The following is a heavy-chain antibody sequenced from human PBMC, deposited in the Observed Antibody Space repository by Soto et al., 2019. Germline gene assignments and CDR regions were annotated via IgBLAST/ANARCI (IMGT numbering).Heavy chain of an antibody. D-gene: IGHD1-26*01. Sequence: QVQLLESGGGVVQPGRSLRLSCVAYGFTLTNNGMHWVRQAPGQGLEWVAVISSAGSSYYYGDSVRGRFTISRDTSKNTLFREMNSLTTADTAVYYCAKDRGLAESGTWSHYYYGMDVWGQGTSVTVS. CDR3: AKDRGLAESGTWSHYYYGMDV. CDR2: ISSAGSSY. CDR1: GFTLTNNG. V-gene: IGHV3-30*18. J-gene: IGHJ6*02.